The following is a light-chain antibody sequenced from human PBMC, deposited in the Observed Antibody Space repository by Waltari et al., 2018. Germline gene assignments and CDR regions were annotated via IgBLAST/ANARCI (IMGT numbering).Light chain of an antibody. CDR3: MQTLQSRT. J-gene: IGKJ1*01. CDR2: LVS. V-gene: IGKV2-28*01. CDR1: QSLLHSNGYTA. Sequence: DIVMTQSLPSLPVTPGEPASISCRSSQSLLHSNGYTALSWYLQKAGQSPQLLIYLVSNRASGVPDRFSGSGSGTDFTLEISRVEADDVGIYYCMQTLQSRTLGQGTKVEI.